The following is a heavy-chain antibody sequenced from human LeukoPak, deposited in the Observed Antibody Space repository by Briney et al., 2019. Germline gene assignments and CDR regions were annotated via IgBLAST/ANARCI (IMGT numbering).Heavy chain of an antibody. CDR1: GFTFSSYA. D-gene: IGHD6-13*01. V-gene: IGHV3-23*01. J-gene: IGHJ5*02. Sequence: PGGSLRLSCAASGFTFSSYAMSWVRQAPGKGLEWVSAISGSDGSTYYADSVKGRFTISRDNSKNTLYLQMNSLRAEDTAVYYCAKGIAAAGHNWFDPWGQGTLVTVSS. CDR2: ISGSDGST. CDR3: AKGIAAAGHNWFDP.